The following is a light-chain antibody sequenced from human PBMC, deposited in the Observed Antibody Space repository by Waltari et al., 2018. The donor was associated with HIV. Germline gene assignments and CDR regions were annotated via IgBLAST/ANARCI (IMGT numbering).Light chain of an antibody. CDR1: QNIGNY. J-gene: IGKJ2*01. CDR3: QQYINWPPYT. V-gene: IGKV3-15*01. CDR2: DAS. Sequence: EVVLTQSPSTLSLSQGERATLSCRASQNIGNYLAWYQQKPGQAPRLLIYDASTRATDIPARFSGSGSGTEFTLTISSLQSEDFAIYYCQQYINWPPYTFGQGTKLEIK.